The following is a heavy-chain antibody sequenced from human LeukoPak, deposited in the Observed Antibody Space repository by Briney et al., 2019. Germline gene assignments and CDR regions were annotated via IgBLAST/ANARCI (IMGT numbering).Heavy chain of an antibody. J-gene: IGHJ4*02. CDR3: VIHSGHSSGRYFGD. D-gene: IGHD6-19*01. V-gene: IGHV3-33*05. CDR2: ISDDGSDK. Sequence: PGGSLRLSCAASGFTFSRHGMHWVRQAPGKGLEWVAVISDDGSDKYYADSVKGRFTISRDNSKNTLYLQMSTLRAEDTAVYYCVIHSGHSSGRYFGDCGQGTLVTVSS. CDR1: GFTFSRHG.